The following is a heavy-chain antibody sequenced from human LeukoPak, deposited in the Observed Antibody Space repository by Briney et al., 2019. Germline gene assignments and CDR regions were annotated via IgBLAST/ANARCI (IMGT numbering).Heavy chain of an antibody. CDR3: TTERRSSGSSSRFDY. CDR1: AFTFSSAW. D-gene: IGHD1-26*01. V-gene: IGHV3-15*01. Sequence: GGSLRLSCAASAFTFSSAWMTWVRQAPGMRLEWVGRVLSKTDGGTTEYAAPVKGRFIVSRDDSKNTLYLQMNSLKTEDTAVYYCTTERRSSGSSSRFDYWGQGALVTVSS. CDR2: VLSKTDGGTT. J-gene: IGHJ4*02.